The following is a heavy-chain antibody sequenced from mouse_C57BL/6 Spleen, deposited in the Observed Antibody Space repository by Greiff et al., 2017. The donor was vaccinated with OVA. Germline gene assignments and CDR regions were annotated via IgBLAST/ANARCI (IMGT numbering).Heavy chain of an antibody. J-gene: IGHJ2*01. CDR3: ARSGGVGYYPYY. V-gene: IGHV1-22*01. D-gene: IGHD2-3*01. CDR2: INPNNGGT. Sequence: VQLKQSGPELVKPGASVKMSCKASGYTFTDYNMHWVKQSHGKSLEWIGYINPNNGGTSYNQKFKGKATLTVNKSSSTAYMELRSLTSEDSAVYYCARSGGVGYYPYYWGQGTTLTVSS. CDR1: GYTFTDYN.